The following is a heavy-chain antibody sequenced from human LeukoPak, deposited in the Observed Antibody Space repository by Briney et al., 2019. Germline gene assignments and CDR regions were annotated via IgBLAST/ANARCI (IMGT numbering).Heavy chain of an antibody. D-gene: IGHD5-18*01. Sequence: GASVKVSCKASGYTFTSYGISWVRQAPGQGLEWMGWISAYNGNTNYAQKLQGRVTMTTDTSTSTAYMELRSLRSDDTAVYYCARAESEGYSYGSLAYWGQGTLVTVSS. J-gene: IGHJ4*02. CDR2: ISAYNGNT. CDR1: GYTFTSYG. CDR3: ARAESEGYSYGSLAY. V-gene: IGHV1-18*01.